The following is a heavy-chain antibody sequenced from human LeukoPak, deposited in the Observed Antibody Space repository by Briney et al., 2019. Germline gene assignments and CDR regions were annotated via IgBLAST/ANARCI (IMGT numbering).Heavy chain of an antibody. V-gene: IGHV4-59*01. J-gene: IGHJ4*02. CDR3: ARDRYDYVSGSYVPTYYFDY. CDR2: IYYSGST. Sequence: SETLSLTXTVSGGSISSYYWSWIRQPPGKGLEWIGYIYYSGSTNYNPSLKSRVTISVDTSKNQFSLKLSSVTAAVTAVYYCARDRYDYVSGSYVPTYYFDYWGQGTLVTVSS. CDR1: GGSISSYY. D-gene: IGHD3-16*01.